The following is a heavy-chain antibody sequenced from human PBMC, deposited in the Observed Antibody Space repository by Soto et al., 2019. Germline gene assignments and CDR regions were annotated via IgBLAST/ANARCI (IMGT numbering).Heavy chain of an antibody. Sequence: EVQLVESGGGLVQPGGSLRLSCAASGFTFSTYDMHWVRQAPGKGLEWVSAIGTQHDAYYPDSVKGRFTTSRENAKNSLYLEVNRLRAGDTGVYYCAKPASFWPGGGGWFDPWGQGTLVTVSS. V-gene: IGHV3-13*01. CDR2: IGTQHDA. J-gene: IGHJ5*02. CDR3: AKPASFWPGGGGWFDP. D-gene: IGHD3-16*01. CDR1: GFTFSTYD.